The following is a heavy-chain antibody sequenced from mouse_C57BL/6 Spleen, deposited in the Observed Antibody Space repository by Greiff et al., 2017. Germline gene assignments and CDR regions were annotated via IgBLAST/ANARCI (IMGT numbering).Heavy chain of an antibody. J-gene: IGHJ3*01. V-gene: IGHV2-2*01. Sequence: QVQLKESGPGLVQPSQSLSITCTVSGFSLTSYGVHWVRQSPGKGLEWLGVIWSGGSTDYSAAFKSSRSFSKDNSKSQVFFKMNSLQVDDTAIYYCARNTDLGLFAYWGQGTLVTVSA. CDR3: ARNTDLGLFAY. CDR2: IWSGGST. CDR1: GFSLTSYG. D-gene: IGHD1-1*01.